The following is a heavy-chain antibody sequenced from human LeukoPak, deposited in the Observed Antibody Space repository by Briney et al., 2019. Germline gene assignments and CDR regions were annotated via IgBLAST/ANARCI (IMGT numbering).Heavy chain of an antibody. CDR1: GYTFTGSY. D-gene: IGHD2-2*01. V-gene: IGHV1-2*02. Sequence: ASVKGSCKASGYTFTGSYMHWVRQAPGQGLEWMGWINPNSGGTNYAQKFQGRVTMTRDTSISTAHMELSRLRSDDTAVYYCARDRGLARYCSSSCFDYWGQGTLVTVSS. J-gene: IGHJ4*02. CDR2: INPNSGGT. CDR3: ARDRGLARYCSSSCFDY.